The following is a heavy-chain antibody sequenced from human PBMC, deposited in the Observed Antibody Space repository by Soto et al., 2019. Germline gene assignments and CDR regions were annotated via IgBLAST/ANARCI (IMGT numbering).Heavy chain of an antibody. CDR2: FDPEDGET. Sequence: ASVKVSCKVSGYTLTELSMHWVRQAPGKGLEWMGGFDPEDGETIYAQKFQGRVTMTEDTSTDTAYMELSSLRSEDTAVYYCATGGYNWNSAGFKANGMDVWGQGTTVTVSS. CDR3: ATGGYNWNSAGFKANGMDV. CDR1: GYTLTELS. J-gene: IGHJ6*02. D-gene: IGHD1-7*01. V-gene: IGHV1-24*01.